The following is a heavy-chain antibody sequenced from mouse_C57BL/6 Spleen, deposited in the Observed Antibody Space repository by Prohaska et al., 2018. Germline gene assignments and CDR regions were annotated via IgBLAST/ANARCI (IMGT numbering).Heavy chain of an antibody. J-gene: IGHJ4*01. CDR3: ARRYRYAMDY. Sequence: EVKLVESGGGLVQPGGSLSLSSAASGFTFTDYYMSWFRQPPGKPLGRFGVVRREANGYNTEESETVKGRFTIARDNSKSIIYVKMNVRRAEDRATDYCARRYRYAMDYWGQGTSVTVSS. CDR1: GFTFTDYY. V-gene: IGHV7-3*01. CDR2: VRREANGYNT. D-gene: IGHD1-1*01.